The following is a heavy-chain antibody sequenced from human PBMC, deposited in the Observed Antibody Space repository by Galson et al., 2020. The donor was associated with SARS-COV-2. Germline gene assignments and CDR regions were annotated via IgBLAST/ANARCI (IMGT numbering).Heavy chain of an antibody. V-gene: IGHV4-31*03. CDR3: ASVPAEQWFGGYFFDS. Sequence: ASETLSLTCSVSAGSINSGGYSWTWIRQHPGKGLEWIGYIYYSVTTYYNPSLKSRVSISADTSKNQLSLKLNSVTAADTAVYYCASVPAEQWFGGYFFDSWGQGILVTVSS. CDR1: AGSINSGGYS. D-gene: IGHD3-10*01. CDR2: IYYSVTT. J-gene: IGHJ4*02.